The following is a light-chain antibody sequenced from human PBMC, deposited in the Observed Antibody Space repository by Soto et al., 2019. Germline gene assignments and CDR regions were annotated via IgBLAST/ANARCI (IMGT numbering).Light chain of an antibody. CDR3: CSYTNTDTLWI. CDR2: EVS. Sequence: QSALSRPASVSGSPGQSITISCTGTSGDIGRFKYVSWYQHHPGKAPKVIIREVSNRPSGVSDRFSGSKSGNTASLTISGLQAEDEALYYCCSYTNTDTLWIFGGGTKLTVL. J-gene: IGLJ2*01. V-gene: IGLV2-14*01. CDR1: SGDIGRFKY.